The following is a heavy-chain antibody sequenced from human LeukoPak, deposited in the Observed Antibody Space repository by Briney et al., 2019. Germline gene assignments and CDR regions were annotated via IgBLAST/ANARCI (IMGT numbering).Heavy chain of an antibody. V-gene: IGHV3-21*01. D-gene: IGHD3-22*01. Sequence: GGSLRLSCAASGFIFSSYSMNWVRQAPGKGLEWVSSISSSSSYIYYADSVKGRFTISRDNAKNSLYLQMNSLRAEDTAVYYCARPYYYDSSGYPTNFDYWGQGTLVTVSS. J-gene: IGHJ4*02. CDR1: GFIFSSYS. CDR3: ARPYYYDSSGYPTNFDY. CDR2: ISSSSSYI.